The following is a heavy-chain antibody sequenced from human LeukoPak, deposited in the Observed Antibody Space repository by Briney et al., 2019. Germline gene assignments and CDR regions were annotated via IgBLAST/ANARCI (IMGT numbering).Heavy chain of an antibody. Sequence: GASVKVSCKASGYDFTSYGINWVRQAPGQGLEWMGWISAYNGNTNYAQKFQGRVTMTRDTSISTAYMELSRLRSDDTAVYYCAREECGSSTSCYWRYWGQGTLVTVSS. CDR1: GYDFTSYG. J-gene: IGHJ4*02. D-gene: IGHD2-2*01. CDR3: AREECGSSTSCYWRY. CDR2: ISAYNGNT. V-gene: IGHV1-18*01.